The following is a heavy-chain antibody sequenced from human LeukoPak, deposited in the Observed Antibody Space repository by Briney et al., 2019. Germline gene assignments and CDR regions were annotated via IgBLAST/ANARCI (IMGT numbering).Heavy chain of an antibody. V-gene: IGHV3-23*01. Sequence: PGGSLRLSCAASGFTFSSYAMSWVRQAPGKGLEWVSTLSRTGDYTYYADSVKGRFSISRDNSKNTLYLQMASLRVEDTAIYYCAKLPAPGGDYVYFDSWGQGTLVTVSS. CDR2: LSRTGDYT. CDR3: AKLPAPGGDYVYFDS. CDR1: GFTFSSYA. D-gene: IGHD3-16*01. J-gene: IGHJ4*02.